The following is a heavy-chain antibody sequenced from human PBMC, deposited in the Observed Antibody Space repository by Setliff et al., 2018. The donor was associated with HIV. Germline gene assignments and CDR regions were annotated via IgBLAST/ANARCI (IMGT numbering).Heavy chain of an antibody. Sequence: ASVKVSCKGSGYGFSNYWLAWVRQTPGKGLEWMGIIYPGDSDTRYSPSFQGQVTFSADKSINTAYLQWGSLKASDTGIYFCARQTSRYITLSPPDYWGQGTLVTVSS. J-gene: IGHJ4*02. D-gene: IGHD3-9*01. CDR2: IYPGDSDT. CDR1: GYGFSNYW. CDR3: ARQTSRYITLSPPDY. V-gene: IGHV5-51*01.